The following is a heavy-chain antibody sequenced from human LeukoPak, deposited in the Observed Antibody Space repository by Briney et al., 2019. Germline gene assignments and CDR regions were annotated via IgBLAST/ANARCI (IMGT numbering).Heavy chain of an antibody. CDR2: ISHHGSNK. CDR3: AKDFGIQLWSTRGVFDI. CDR1: GLTFIPFG. V-gene: IGHV3-30*18. J-gene: IGHJ3*02. D-gene: IGHD5-18*01. Sequence: GGSLKLSCVASGLTFIPFGMNWVRKAPGKGLEWVAVISHHGSNKFYADSVKVRFTISRDNSNNMVYLQMNGLRAEDTAVYYCAKDFGIQLWSTRGVFDIWGQGTMVTVSS.